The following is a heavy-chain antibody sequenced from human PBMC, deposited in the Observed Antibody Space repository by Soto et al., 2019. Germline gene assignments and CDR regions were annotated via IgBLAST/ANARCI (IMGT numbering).Heavy chain of an antibody. D-gene: IGHD2-15*01. Sequence: QVQLVESGGGVVQPGRSLRLSCAASGFTFSSYGMHWVRQAPGKGLEWGAVIWYDGSNKYYADSVKGRFPISRDNSKNPRYLQMNSLRAEDTAVYYCARDARRHYCSGGSCYQKINWYCELWGRGTLVTVSS. CDR3: ARDARRHYCSGGSCYQKINWYCEL. CDR2: IWYDGSNK. V-gene: IGHV3-33*01. CDR1: GFTFSSYG. J-gene: IGHJ2*01.